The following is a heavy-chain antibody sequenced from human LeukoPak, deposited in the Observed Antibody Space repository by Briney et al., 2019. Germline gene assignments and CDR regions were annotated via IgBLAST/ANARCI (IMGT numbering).Heavy chain of an antibody. Sequence: GGSLRHSCAAYGFTFSRYGIQWVRQATGKGLEWXXXXXYXGTTKYYPASVKVRFTISRDNSKNTLSLQMNSLRAEDTAVYYCARDRAAAASSDYYYYGMDVWGKGTSVTVSS. D-gene: IGHD6-13*01. J-gene: IGHJ6*04. CDR2: XXYXGTTK. CDR1: GFTFSRYG. CDR3: ARDRAAAASSDYYYYGMDV. V-gene: IGHV3-33*01.